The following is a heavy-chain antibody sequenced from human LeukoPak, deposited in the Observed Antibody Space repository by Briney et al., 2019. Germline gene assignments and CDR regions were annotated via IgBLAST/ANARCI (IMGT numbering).Heavy chain of an antibody. Sequence: SETLSLTCAVSGGSLSTTNWWVWLRQPPGKGLEWIGEVYHSGGGNKNYNPSLKSRATISVDTSRNQFSLNLRSVTAADTAVYFCARFSGYKAFDIWGQGTMVTVSS. CDR3: ARFSGYKAFDI. CDR1: GGSLSTTNW. J-gene: IGHJ3*02. D-gene: IGHD3-10*01. CDR2: VYHSGGGNK. V-gene: IGHV4-4*02.